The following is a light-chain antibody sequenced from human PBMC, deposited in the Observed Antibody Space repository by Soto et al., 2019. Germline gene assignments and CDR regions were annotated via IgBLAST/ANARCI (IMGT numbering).Light chain of an antibody. V-gene: IGLV2-11*01. J-gene: IGLJ2*01. Sequence: QSALTQPRSVSGSPGQSVTISCTGTSSDVGGYNYVSWYQQQPGKAPKLMIYDVSKRTSGVPARFSGSQSGNTATLTISGFQAEDEADYYCCSYAGSYTHVVFGGGTKLTVL. CDR3: CSYAGSYTHVV. CDR1: SSDVGGYNY. CDR2: DVS.